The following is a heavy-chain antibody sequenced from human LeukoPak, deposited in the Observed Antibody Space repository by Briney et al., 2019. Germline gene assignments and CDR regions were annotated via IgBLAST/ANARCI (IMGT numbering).Heavy chain of an antibody. Sequence: PGGSLRLSCAASGLTLSTYSVNWVRQAPGKGLEWLSYISDRSNTIHYVDSVKGRFTISRDDAKNLVYLQMNSLKAEDTAVCYCARDSPNIHVHFWGQGTLVTVSS. CDR2: ISDRSNTI. D-gene: IGHD2/OR15-2a*01. CDR1: GLTLSTYS. J-gene: IGHJ4*02. CDR3: ARDSPNIHVHF. V-gene: IGHV3-48*01.